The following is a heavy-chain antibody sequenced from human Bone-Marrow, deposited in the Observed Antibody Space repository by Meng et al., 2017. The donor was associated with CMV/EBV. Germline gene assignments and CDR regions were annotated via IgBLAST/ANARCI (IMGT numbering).Heavy chain of an antibody. D-gene: IGHD4-17*01. CDR3: AREDPTDYGEDY. CDR2: ISYDGSNK. Sequence: GESLKISCAASGFTFSSYAMHWVRQAPGKGLEWVAVISYDGSNKYYADSVKGRFTISRDNSKNTLYLQMNSLRAEDTAVYYCAREDPTDYGEDYWAQGTLVTVSS. CDR1: GFTFSSYA. J-gene: IGHJ4*02. V-gene: IGHV3-30-3*01.